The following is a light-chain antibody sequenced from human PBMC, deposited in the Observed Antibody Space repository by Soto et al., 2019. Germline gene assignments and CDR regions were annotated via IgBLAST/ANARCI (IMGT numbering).Light chain of an antibody. V-gene: IGLV2-23*01. CDR2: EGS. CDR1: SSDVGSYNL. CDR3: STYAGAVA. J-gene: IGLJ2*01. Sequence: QAVVTQPASVSGSPGQSITISCTGTSSDVGSYNLVSWYQHHPGKAPKLMIYEGSERPSGVSNRFSGSKSGNTASLTISGLQAEDEADYYCSTYAGAVAFGGGTKLTVL.